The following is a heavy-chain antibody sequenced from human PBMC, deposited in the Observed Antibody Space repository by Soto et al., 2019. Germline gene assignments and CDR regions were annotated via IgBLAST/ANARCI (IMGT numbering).Heavy chain of an antibody. CDR2: IYYTAAT. D-gene: IGHD6-25*01. Sequence: QVQLQESGQGLVESSGTLSLTCEVSSGSISSGNWWSWVRQPPGKGLEWIGEIYYTAATNYKPSLKSRVTMTIDKSKDQFSLNLRSATAADTAVYYCARFSSSGSGWMYYVDFWGQGILFSVSS. V-gene: IGHV4-4*02. J-gene: IGHJ4*02. CDR1: SGSISSGNW. CDR3: ARFSSSGSGWMYYVDF.